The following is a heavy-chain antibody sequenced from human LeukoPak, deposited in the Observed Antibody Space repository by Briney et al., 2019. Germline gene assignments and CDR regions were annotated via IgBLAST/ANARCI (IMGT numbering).Heavy chain of an antibody. CDR2: MAYDGSNK. V-gene: IGHV3-30-3*01. J-gene: IGHJ4*02. D-gene: IGHD3-10*01. CDR3: GRGSVGFGELNY. CDR1: GFTFSSYA. Sequence: TGGSLRLSCAASGFTFSSYAMHWVRQAPGKGLEWVAVMAYDGSNKFYADSVKGRFTLPRDNSKKTLYLQMNSLRIEDTAVYYCGRGSVGFGELNYWGQGTLVTVSS.